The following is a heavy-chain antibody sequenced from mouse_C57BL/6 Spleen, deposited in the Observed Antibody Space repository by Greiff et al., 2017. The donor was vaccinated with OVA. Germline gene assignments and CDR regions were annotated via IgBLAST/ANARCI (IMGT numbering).Heavy chain of an antibody. CDR1: GYTFTSYG. CDR3: AREGTAQATYYFDY. Sequence: LVESGAELARPGASVKLSCKASGYTFTSYGISWVKQRTGQGLEWIGEIYPRSGNTYYNEKFKGKATLTADKSSSTAYMELRSLTSEDSAVYFCAREGTAQATYYFDYWGQGTTLTVSS. J-gene: IGHJ2*01. D-gene: IGHD3-2*02. CDR2: IYPRSGNT. V-gene: IGHV1-81*01.